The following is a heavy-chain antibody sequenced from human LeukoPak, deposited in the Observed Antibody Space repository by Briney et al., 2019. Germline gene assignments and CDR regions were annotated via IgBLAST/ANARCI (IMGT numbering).Heavy chain of an antibody. Sequence: GGSLRLSCAAPGFSVSNTYMSWVRQAPGKGLEWVSIIYSGGNTYYADSVKGRFTISRDNSKNTLYLQMNRLRPEDTAVYYCAREARSSGGFEYWGQGTLVTVSS. D-gene: IGHD6-19*01. CDR1: GFSVSNTY. CDR3: AREARSSGGFEY. CDR2: IYSGGNT. J-gene: IGHJ4*02. V-gene: IGHV3-53*01.